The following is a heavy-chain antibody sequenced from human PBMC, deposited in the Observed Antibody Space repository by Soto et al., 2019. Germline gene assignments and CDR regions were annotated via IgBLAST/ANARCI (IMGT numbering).Heavy chain of an antibody. CDR3: ARETPYQDLYYYYMDV. Sequence: SETMSLTSPVSGGNISSYYWSWIRQPTGKGLEWIGYIYYSGSTNYNPSLKSRVTISVDTSKNQFSLKLSSVTAADTAVYYCARETPYQDLYYYYMDVWGKGTTVTVSS. CDR2: IYYSGST. D-gene: IGHD2-2*01. V-gene: IGHV4-59*01. J-gene: IGHJ6*03. CDR1: GGNISSYY.